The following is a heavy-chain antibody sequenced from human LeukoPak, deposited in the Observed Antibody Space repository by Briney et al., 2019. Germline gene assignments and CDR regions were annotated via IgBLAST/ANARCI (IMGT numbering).Heavy chain of an antibody. CDR3: ARDHSGSYYNR. CDR1: GGSFSGYY. D-gene: IGHD3-10*01. V-gene: IGHV4-34*01. J-gene: IGHJ5*02. Sequence: SETLSLTCAVYGGSFSGYYWSWIRQPPGKGLDWIGSIYYSGSTYYNPSLKSRVTISVDTSKNQFSLKLSSVTAADTAVYYCARDHSGSYYNRWGQGTLVTVSS. CDR2: IYYSGST.